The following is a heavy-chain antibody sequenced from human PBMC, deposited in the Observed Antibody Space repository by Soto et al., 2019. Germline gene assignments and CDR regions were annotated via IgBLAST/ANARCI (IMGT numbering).Heavy chain of an antibody. CDR2: IYYSGTT. V-gene: IGHV4-30-2*01. CDR1: NGSVSSGTYS. J-gene: IGHJ6*02. CDR3: DRGHYYYGMDV. Sequence: SETLSLTCTVSNGSVSSGTYSWSWVRQPPGKGLEWIGYIYYSGTTYYTPSLKSRLTMSMDRANDHFSLNLTSVTAADTAVYFCDRGHYYYGMDVWGQGITVTVSS.